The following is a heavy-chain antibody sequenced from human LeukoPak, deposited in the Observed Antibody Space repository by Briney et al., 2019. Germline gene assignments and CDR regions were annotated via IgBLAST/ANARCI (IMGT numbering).Heavy chain of an antibody. CDR1: GFNFNDFY. V-gene: IGHV3-11*01. Sequence: GGSLRLSRAASGFNFNDFYMSWIRRAPGKGLEWISSISNTGNAIYYSDSVKGRFTVSRDNVKDLVYLQMNSLRAEDTAVYYCARDVVDVVVRPAANYYAYMDVWGTGTTVSVSS. CDR3: ARDVVDVVVRPAANYYAYMDV. D-gene: IGHD2-21*01. J-gene: IGHJ6*03. CDR2: ISNTGNAI.